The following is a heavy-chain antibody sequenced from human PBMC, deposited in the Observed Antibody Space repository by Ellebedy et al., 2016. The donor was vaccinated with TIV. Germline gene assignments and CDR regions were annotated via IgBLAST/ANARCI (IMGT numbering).Heavy chain of an antibody. CDR3: ARGHGWSDSYYFDY. CDR2: ISYDGSNK. V-gene: IGHV3-30-3*01. CDR1: GFTFSSYA. Sequence: GGSLRLSCAASGFTFSSYAMHWVRQAPGKGLEWVAVISYDGSNKYYADSVKGRFTISRDNSKNTLYLQMNSLRAEDTAVYYCARGHGWSDSYYFDYWGQGTLVTVSS. J-gene: IGHJ4*02. D-gene: IGHD3-3*01.